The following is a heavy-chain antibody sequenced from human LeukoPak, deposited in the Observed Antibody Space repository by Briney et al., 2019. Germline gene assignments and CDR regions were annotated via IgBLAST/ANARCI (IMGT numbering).Heavy chain of an antibody. CDR2: IYTSGST. D-gene: IGHD6-13*01. CDR1: GGSISSGSYY. V-gene: IGHV4-61*02. J-gene: IGHJ4*02. Sequence: PSQTLSLTCTVSGGSISSGSYYWSWIRQPAGKGLEWIGRIYTSGSTNYNPSLKSRVTISLDTSKNQFSLKLSSVTAADTAVYYCARVGSSSWLGGWYFHYWGQGTLVTVSS. CDR3: ARVGSSSWLGGWYFHY.